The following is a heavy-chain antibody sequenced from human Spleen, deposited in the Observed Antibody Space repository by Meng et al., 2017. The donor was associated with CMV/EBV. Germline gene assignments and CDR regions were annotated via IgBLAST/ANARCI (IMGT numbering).Heavy chain of an antibody. D-gene: IGHD3-22*01. Sequence: LSLSCEASGCTFSSGNLNWVRQAPGKGLEWVSSISSGSTYIYYADSVKGRFTISRDNAKNSLYLQMNSLRAEDTAVYYCSSGYYSFDYWGQGTLVTVSS. V-gene: IGHV3-21*01. CDR3: SSGYYSFDY. J-gene: IGHJ4*02. CDR1: GCTFSSGN. CDR2: ISSGSTYI.